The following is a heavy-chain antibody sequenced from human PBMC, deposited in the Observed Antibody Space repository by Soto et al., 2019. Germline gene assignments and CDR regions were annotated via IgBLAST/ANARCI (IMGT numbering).Heavy chain of an antibody. CDR1: CYTFTSYG. CDR2: ISAYNGNT. D-gene: IGHD4-17*01. CDR3: ARVPFNDNYGEYGKFDP. J-gene: IGHJ5*02. V-gene: IGHV1-18*01. Sequence: SVKDSFKASCYTFTSYGISWVRQAPVQGLEWMGWISAYNGNTNYAQKLRGRVTMTTDTSTSTAYMELRSLRSDDTAVYYCARVPFNDNYGEYGKFDPWGQGTLVTVSS.